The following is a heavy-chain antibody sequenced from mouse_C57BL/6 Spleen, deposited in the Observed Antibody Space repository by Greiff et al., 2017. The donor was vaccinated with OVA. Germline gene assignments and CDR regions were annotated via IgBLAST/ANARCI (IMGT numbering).Heavy chain of an antibody. Sequence: QVQLQQPGAELVMPGASVKLSCKASGYTFTSYWMHWVKQRPGQGLEWIGEIDPSDSDTNYNQKFKGKATLTVDKSSTTAYMRHSSLTSEDSAVYYCAREGMGDRRGWFAYWGQGTLVTVSA. J-gene: IGHJ3*01. CDR2: IDPSDSDT. V-gene: IGHV1-69*01. CDR1: GYTFTSYW. CDR3: AREGMGDRRGWFAY. D-gene: IGHD2-13*01.